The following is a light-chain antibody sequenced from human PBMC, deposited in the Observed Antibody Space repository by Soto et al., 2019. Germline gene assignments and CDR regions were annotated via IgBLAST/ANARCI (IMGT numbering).Light chain of an antibody. CDR1: SSDVGGYNY. Sequence: QSALTQPASVSGSHGQSITISCTGTSSDVGGYNYVSWYQQHPGKAPKHIIYDVSNRPSGVSNRFSGSKSGNTASLTISGLHAEYEADYHCSSYTSSSTHAVFGGGTQLTVL. J-gene: IGLJ7*01. V-gene: IGLV2-14*01. CDR2: DVS. CDR3: SSYTSSSTHAV.